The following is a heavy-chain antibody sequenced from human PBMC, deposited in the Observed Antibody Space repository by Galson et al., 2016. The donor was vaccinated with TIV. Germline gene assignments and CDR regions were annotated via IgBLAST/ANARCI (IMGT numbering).Heavy chain of an antibody. J-gene: IGHJ5*02. CDR3: VRIGMLRESCSCYACPGIFDT. CDR2: ICHTETT. Sequence: TLSLTCAVSGYSISSGYYWGWVRQPPGKGLEWLGNICHTETTYYNPSLESRASISVDTSKNQFSLRLSPVTAADTAVYYCVRIGMLRESCSCYACPGIFDTWGQGILVTVSS. D-gene: IGHD3-22*01. V-gene: IGHV4-38-2*01. CDR1: GYSISSGYY.